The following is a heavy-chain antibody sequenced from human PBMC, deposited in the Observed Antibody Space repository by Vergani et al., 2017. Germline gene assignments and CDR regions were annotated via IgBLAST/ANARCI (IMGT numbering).Heavy chain of an antibody. Sequence: EVQLLESGGGLVQPGGSLRLSCAASGFTFSSYAMSWVRQAPGKGLEWVSAISGSGGSTYYADSVKGRFTISRDNAKNSLYLQMNSLRAEDTAVYYCARCXGYCSSTNSRGMDVWGQGTTVTVSS. V-gene: IGHV3-23*01. CDR2: ISGSGGST. D-gene: IGHD2-2*01. CDR3: ARCXGYCSSTNSRGMDV. J-gene: IGHJ6*02. CDR1: GFTFSSYA.